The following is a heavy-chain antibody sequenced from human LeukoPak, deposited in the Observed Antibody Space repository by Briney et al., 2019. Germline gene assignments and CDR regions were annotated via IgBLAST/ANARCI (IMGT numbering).Heavy chain of an antibody. V-gene: IGHV4-61*02. CDR2: IWADGAP. D-gene: IGHD3-22*01. Sequence: SQTLSLTCTVSGGSISSGNYYWSWIRQPAGKGLEWIGRIWADGAPTYRPSLKSRVTISVDTSKNQFSLKLSSVTAADTAVYYCARGGTVITMIPDYWGQGTLVTVSS. J-gene: IGHJ4*02. CDR3: ARGGTVITMIPDY. CDR1: GGSISSGNYY.